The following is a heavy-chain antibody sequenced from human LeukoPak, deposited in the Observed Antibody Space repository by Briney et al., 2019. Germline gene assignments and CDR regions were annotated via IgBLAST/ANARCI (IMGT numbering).Heavy chain of an antibody. V-gene: IGHV1-18*01. CDR2: VSAYNGNT. J-gene: IGHJ3*02. CDR3: ARGRRWELRTDAFDI. D-gene: IGHD1-26*01. Sequence: ASVKVSCKASGYTFTSYGISWVRQAPGQGLEWMGWVSAYNGNTNYAQKLQGRVTMTTDTSTSTAYMELRSLRSDDTAVYYCARGRRWELRTDAFDIWGQGTMVTVSS. CDR1: GYTFTSYG.